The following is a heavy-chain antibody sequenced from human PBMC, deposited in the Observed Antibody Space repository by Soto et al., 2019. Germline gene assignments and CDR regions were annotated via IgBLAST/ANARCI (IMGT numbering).Heavy chain of an antibody. CDR3: ARAVPFCLGP. Sequence: QVQLQESGPGLVKPSGTLSLTCAISGGSISSNEWWSWVRQPPGKGLEWIGEIYDPVTTNYNPSLKSLVTISIDKSKTQFSLQLTSLTAADTAVYYCARAVPFCLGPWGQGTLVTVSS. D-gene: IGHD3-16*01. V-gene: IGHV4-4*02. CDR1: GGSISSNEW. J-gene: IGHJ5*02. CDR2: IYDPVTT.